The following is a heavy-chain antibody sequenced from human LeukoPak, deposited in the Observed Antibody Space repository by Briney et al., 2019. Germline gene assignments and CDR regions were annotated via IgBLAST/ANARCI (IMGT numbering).Heavy chain of an antibody. J-gene: IGHJ4*02. CDR3: ARALYGSGTYSFDY. V-gene: IGHV1-18*01. CDR2: INTYNGHT. Sequence: ASVKVSCKASGYTFTSYGISWVRQAPGQGLEWMGWINTYNGHTDYAQQLQGRVTVTTDTSTSTAYMELRSLRSDDTAVYYCARALYGSGTYSFDYWGQGTLVTVSS. D-gene: IGHD3-10*01. CDR1: GYTFTSYG.